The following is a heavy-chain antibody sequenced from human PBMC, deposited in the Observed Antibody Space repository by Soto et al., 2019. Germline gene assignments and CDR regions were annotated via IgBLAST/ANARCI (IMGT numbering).Heavy chain of an antibody. CDR2: LRSKAYVRTT. V-gene: IGHV3-49*03. J-gene: IGHJ6*02. Sequence: GSLRLSCTTFGFTYGDYDMSSLRQAPGKGLEWVGVLRSKAYVRTTHYAASVQGRFTISGDDCISIAYLQMNSLKTEDTGVYYCTSGQDNYSRQLIDVWGQGTTVTVSS. CDR3: TSGQDNYSRQLIDV. CDR1: GFTYGDYD. D-gene: IGHD3-22*01.